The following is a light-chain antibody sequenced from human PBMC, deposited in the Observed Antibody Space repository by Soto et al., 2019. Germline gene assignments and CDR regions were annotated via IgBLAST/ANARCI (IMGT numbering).Light chain of an antibody. V-gene: IGLV1-47*01. CDR2: RNN. J-gene: IGLJ7*01. CDR1: SSNIGGNY. Sequence: QSVLTQPPSASGTPGQRVIIPCSGSSSNIGGNYVFWYQHLPGTAPKLLIYRNNQRPSGVPDRFSGSKSGTSASLAISGLRSEDEADYYCATWDASLSGNVVFGGGTQLTVL. CDR3: ATWDASLSGNVV.